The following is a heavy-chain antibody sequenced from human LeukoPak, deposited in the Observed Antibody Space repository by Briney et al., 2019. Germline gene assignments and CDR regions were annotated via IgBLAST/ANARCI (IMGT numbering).Heavy chain of an antibody. J-gene: IGHJ4*02. D-gene: IGHD2-15*01. V-gene: IGHV3-48*03. CDR3: AKDRWRSGGSGGGDY. CDR1: GFTFSSYE. CDR2: ISSSGSTI. Sequence: GGSPRLSCAASGFTFSSYEMNWVRQAPGKGLEWVSYISSSGSTIYYADSVKGRFTLSRDNSKNTLSLQMNSLRAEDTAVYYCAKDRWRSGGSGGGDYWGQGTLVTVSS.